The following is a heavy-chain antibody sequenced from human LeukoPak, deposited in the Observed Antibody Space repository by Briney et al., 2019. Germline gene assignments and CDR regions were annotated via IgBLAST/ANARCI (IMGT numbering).Heavy chain of an antibody. CDR1: GGTFSSYA. D-gene: IGHD2-2*01. CDR3: AREGKGYCSSTSCSWFDP. CDR2: IIPIFGTA. Sequence: ASVKVSCKASGGTFSSYAISWVRQAPRQGLEWTGGIIPIFGTANYAQKFQGRVTITADESTSTAYMELSSLRSEDTAVYYCAREGKGYCSSTSCSWFDPWGQGTLVTVSS. V-gene: IGHV1-69*13. J-gene: IGHJ5*02.